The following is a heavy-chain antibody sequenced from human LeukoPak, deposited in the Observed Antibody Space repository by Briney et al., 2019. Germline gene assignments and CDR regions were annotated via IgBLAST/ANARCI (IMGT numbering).Heavy chain of an antibody. D-gene: IGHD3-16*02. CDR2: ISAYSGNT. CDR1: GYTFTSYG. Sequence: ASVKVSCKASGYTFTSYGISWVRQAPGQGLEWMGWISAYSGNTNYAQKLQGRVTMTTDASTSTAYMELRSLRSDDTAVYYCARDNRYYDYVWGSYLYFDYWGQGTLVTVSS. V-gene: IGHV1-18*01. J-gene: IGHJ4*02. CDR3: ARDNRYYDYVWGSYLYFDY.